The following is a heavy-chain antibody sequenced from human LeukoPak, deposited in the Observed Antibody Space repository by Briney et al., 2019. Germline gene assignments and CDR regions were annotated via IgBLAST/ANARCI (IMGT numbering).Heavy chain of an antibody. CDR2: INPNSGGT. J-gene: IGHJ4*02. V-gene: IGHV1-2*02. CDR1: GYTFSGHY. Sequence: ASVKASCKASGYTFSGHYMHWVRQAPGQGLEWMGWINPNSGGTNYAQKFQGRVTMTRDTSISTAYMELSRLRSDDTAVYYCARILGSDLDYWGQGTLVTVSS. D-gene: IGHD3/OR15-3a*01. CDR3: ARILGSDLDY.